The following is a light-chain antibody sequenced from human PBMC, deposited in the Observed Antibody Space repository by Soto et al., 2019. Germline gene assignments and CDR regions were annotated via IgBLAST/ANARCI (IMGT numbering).Light chain of an antibody. CDR2: DVS. J-gene: IGLJ1*01. CDR1: SSDVGAYDY. Sequence: QSALTQPASMSGSPGQSIAISCTGTSSDVGAYDYVSWYQQHPGKAPKLMIYDVSNRPSGVSNRFSGSKSGNTASLTISGLQAEDEADYYCSSYTISSTPLYVFGTGTQLTVL. CDR3: SSYTISSTPLYV. V-gene: IGLV2-14*01.